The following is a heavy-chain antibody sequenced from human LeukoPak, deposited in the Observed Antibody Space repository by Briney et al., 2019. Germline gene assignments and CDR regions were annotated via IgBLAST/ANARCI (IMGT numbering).Heavy chain of an antibody. CDR3: VKNSGWYCLDY. Sequence: GGSLRLSCAASGFSFSNYWMTWVRQAPGKGLERVADINGDGSHSYCVDSVKGRFTLSRDNAKNSLFLQMNSLRAEDTAVYFCVKNSGWYCLDYWGQGTLVTVSS. CDR1: GFSFSNYW. V-gene: IGHV3-7*03. D-gene: IGHD6-13*01. CDR2: INGDGSHS. J-gene: IGHJ4*02.